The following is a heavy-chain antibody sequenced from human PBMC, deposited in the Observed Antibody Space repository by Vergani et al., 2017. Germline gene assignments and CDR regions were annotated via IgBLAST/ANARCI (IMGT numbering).Heavy chain of an antibody. CDR1: GDSISSGVYY. D-gene: IGHD2-21*01. CDR2: SYSTGST. Sequence: QVQLQESGPGLVQPSQTPSLTCSVSGDSISSGVYYWNWLRQHPGKGLEWTGYSYSTGSTHHNPSLRRRINMSVDTSKNQFSLKLNSVTAADTALYYCARDGGEYDKDALDVWGQGTKVTVTS. V-gene: IGHV4-31*03. J-gene: IGHJ3*01. CDR3: ARDGGEYDKDALDV.